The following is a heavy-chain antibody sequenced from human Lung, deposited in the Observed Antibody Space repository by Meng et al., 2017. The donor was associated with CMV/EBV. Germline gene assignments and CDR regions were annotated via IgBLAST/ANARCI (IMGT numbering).Heavy chain of an antibody. J-gene: IGHJ6*02. CDR3: AREESIAAHLPNYGVDV. V-gene: IGHV3-30-3*01. D-gene: IGHD6-6*01. CDR1: GFTFSVYP. Sequence: GGSXRLXCSVSGFTFSVYPMHWVRQAPGKGLEWVALISYDRNKEYYAQSVKGRFTISRDNSKNTLDLQMNSLRPEDTAVYFCAREESIAAHLPNYGVDVWXQGTXVTV. CDR2: ISYDRNKE.